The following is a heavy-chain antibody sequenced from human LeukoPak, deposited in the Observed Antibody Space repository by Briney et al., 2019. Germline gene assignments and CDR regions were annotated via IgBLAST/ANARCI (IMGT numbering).Heavy chain of an antibody. J-gene: IGHJ5*02. CDR2: IYYSGST. CDR1: GGSISSYY. Sequence: PSETLSLTCTVSGGSISSYYWSWIRQPPGKGLEWIGYIYYSGSTNYNPSLKSRVTISVDTSKNQFSLKLSSVTAADTAVYYCARETLGGYCSGGSCYYNWFDPWGQGTLVTVSS. V-gene: IGHV4-59*01. D-gene: IGHD2-15*01. CDR3: ARETLGGYCSGGSCYYNWFDP.